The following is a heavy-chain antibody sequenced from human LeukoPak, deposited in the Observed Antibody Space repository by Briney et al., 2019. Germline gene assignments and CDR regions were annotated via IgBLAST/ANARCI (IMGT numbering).Heavy chain of an antibody. CDR3: GSARRRIIVTGPTTPYYEFDY. V-gene: IGHV1-18*01. D-gene: IGHD3-22*01. CDR1: DYTYNHHG. J-gene: IGHJ4*02. CDR2: ISTYNGNT. Sequence: AASVKVSCMASDYTYNHHGFNWLRQAPGRRLEWMGWISTYNGNTKYTQSLQGRVTMTTDISTYTAYMELRGLRFDYTAVYYCGSARRRIIVTGPTTPYYEFDYWGQGTQVIVSS.